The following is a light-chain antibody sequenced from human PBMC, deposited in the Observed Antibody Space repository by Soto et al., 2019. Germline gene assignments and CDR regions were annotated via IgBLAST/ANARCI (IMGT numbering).Light chain of an antibody. CDR2: GAS. CDR1: RSDSSN. V-gene: IGKV3-15*01. CDR3: QRYNNWPLT. J-gene: IGKJ4*01. Sequence: IVMTQSPDTLTVSPGERATLSCRAQRSDSSNVAWYQQHPGPAPRLIIDGASTRATGITAWCSGSGSGTEFTLTISSLQSEDFAVYYWQRYNNWPLTFGGGTKVDIK.